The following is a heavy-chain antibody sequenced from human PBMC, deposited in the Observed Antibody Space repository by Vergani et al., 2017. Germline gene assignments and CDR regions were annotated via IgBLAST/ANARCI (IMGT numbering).Heavy chain of an antibody. V-gene: IGHV1-18*01. CDR3: ARDDIRGYSYGGFDY. J-gene: IGHJ4*02. Sequence: QVQLVQSGAEVKKPGASVKVSCKASGYTFTSYGISWVRQAPGQGLEWMGWFSAYNGKTNYAQKLQGRVTMTTDTSTSTADMELRSLRSDDTAVYYCARDDIRGYSYGGFDYWGQGTLVTVSS. D-gene: IGHD5-18*01. CDR2: FSAYNGKT. CDR1: GYTFTSYG.